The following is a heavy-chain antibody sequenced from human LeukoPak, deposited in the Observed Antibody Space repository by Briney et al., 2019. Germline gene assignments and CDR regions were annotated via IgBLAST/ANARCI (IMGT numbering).Heavy chain of an antibody. V-gene: IGHV1-18*01. CDR2: ISGYNGNT. CDR1: GYTFNTYG. D-gene: IGHD3-10*01. CDR3: ARDAWGSGSYIGY. J-gene: IGHJ4*02. Sequence: ASVKVSCKASGYTFNTYGITWVRQAPGQGLEWMGWISGYNGNTNYAQKLQGRVTMTTDTSTSTAYMELRSLRSDDTAVYYCARDAWGSGSYIGYWGQGTLVTVSS.